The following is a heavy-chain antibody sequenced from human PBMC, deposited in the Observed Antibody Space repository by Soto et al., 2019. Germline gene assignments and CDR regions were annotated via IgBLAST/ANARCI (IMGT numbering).Heavy chain of an antibody. CDR2: IIPLFGTA. J-gene: IGHJ4*02. V-gene: IGHV1-69*01. CDR1: GVTFSSET. Sequence: QVQLVQSGADVKKPGSSVKVSCQASGVTFSSETLGWVRQAPGQGLEWVGGIIPLFGTASYAQKIQCRVTITADEPTCTAYMELRSLASDDTAVYFCATELGENPASPFDAWGQGTLVTVSS. D-gene: IGHD3-10*01. CDR3: ATELGENPASPFDA.